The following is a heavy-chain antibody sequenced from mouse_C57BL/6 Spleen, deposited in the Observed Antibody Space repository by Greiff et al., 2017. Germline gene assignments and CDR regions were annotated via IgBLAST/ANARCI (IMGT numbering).Heavy chain of an antibody. V-gene: IGHV3-1*01. Sequence: EVKLVESGPGMVKPSQSLSLTCTVTGYSITSGYDWHWIRHFPGNNLEWMGYISYSGSTNYNPSLKSRISITHDTSKNHFFLKLNSVTTEDTATYYCAREGDRGYFDVWGTGTTVTVSS. D-gene: IGHD3-3*01. CDR1: GYSITSGYD. CDR3: AREGDRGYFDV. J-gene: IGHJ1*03. CDR2: ISYSGST.